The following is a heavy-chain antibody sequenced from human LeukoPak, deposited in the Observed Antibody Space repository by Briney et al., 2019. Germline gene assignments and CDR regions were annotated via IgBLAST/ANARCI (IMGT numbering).Heavy chain of an antibody. J-gene: IGHJ4*02. V-gene: IGHV3-23*01. CDR3: AKPHTPYCSGATCYLFDF. D-gene: IGHD2-15*01. CDR1: GFPFSSYA. CDR2: ISVSGGTT. Sequence: PGGSLRLSCAASGFPFSSYAMSWVRQAPGRGLEWVSHISVSGGTTSYADSVKGRFTISRDNSKNTLYLQLKSLRAEDTAVYYCAKPHTPYCSGATCYLFDFWGQGTLVTVSS.